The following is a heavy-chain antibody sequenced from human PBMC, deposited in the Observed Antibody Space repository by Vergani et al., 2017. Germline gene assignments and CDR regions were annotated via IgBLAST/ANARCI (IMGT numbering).Heavy chain of an antibody. D-gene: IGHD2/OR15-2a*01. V-gene: IGHV1-58*01. Sequence: QMQLVQSGPEVKKPGTSVKVSCKASGFTFTSSAVQWVRQARGQRLEWIGWIVVGSGNTNYAQKFQERVTITRDMSTSTAYMELRSLRSDDTAVYYCAGGALLRPVAFDIWGQGTMVTVSS. CDR1: GFTFTSSA. CDR2: IVVGSGNT. J-gene: IGHJ3*02. CDR3: AGGALLRPVAFDI.